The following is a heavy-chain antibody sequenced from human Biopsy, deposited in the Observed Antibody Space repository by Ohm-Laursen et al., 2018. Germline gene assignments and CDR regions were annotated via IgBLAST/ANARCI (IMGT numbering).Heavy chain of an antibody. Sequence: SDTLSLTCAVSGGSITDDYWSWIRQSPGKGLEWIGFISKGGDTTYNPSLRGRVAISVDTSKNQFSLKLSSETAADTAIFFCARLYRLDDYWNDDPPDAFDVWGQGTRVTVSS. J-gene: IGHJ3*01. V-gene: IGHV4-59*07. CDR2: ISKGGDT. CDR1: GGSITDDY. D-gene: IGHD1-1*01. CDR3: ARLYRLDDYWNDDPPDAFDV.